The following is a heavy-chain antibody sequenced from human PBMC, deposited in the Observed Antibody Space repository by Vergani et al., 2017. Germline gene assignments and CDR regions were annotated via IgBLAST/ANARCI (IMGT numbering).Heavy chain of an antibody. J-gene: IGHJ4*02. Sequence: QVQLVQSGAEVKKPGSSVKVSCKASGGTFSSYAISWVRQAPGKGLEWMGRIIPILGIANYAQKFQGRVTITADKSTSTAYMELSSLRSEDTAVYYCAREVNRAAAGTGPGDYWGQGTLVTVSS. V-gene: IGHV1-69*04. D-gene: IGHD6-13*01. CDR2: IIPILGIA. CDR1: GGTFSSYA. CDR3: AREVNRAAAGTGPGDY.